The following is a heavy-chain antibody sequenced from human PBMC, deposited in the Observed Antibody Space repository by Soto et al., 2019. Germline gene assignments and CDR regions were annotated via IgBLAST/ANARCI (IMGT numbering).Heavy chain of an antibody. Sequence: GSLRLSCAASEFTFSNYAMSWVRQAPGKGLEWVSAISYGGGTTYYADSVKGRFTISRDNSKNTLYLQMNSLRAEDTAVYYCAKNPGYYYDSTGYHFDYWAQGNLVTVS. V-gene: IGHV3-23*01. J-gene: IGHJ4*02. CDR2: ISYGGGTT. CDR3: AKNPGYYYDSTGYHFDY. CDR1: EFTFSNYA. D-gene: IGHD3-22*01.